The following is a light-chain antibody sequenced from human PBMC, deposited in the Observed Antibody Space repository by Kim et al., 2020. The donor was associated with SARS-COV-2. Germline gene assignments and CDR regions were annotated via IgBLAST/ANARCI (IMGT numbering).Light chain of an antibody. CDR3: QSADASGNSWV. V-gene: IGLV3-25*03. CDR2: KDT. Sequence: SYELTQPPSMSVSPGQTATITCSGDTLPKKYVYWYQQKPGQAPVQVVYKDTERPSGIPERFSGSTSGTTVTLTISGVQAEDEADYYCQSADASGNSWVFGGGTKVTVL. J-gene: IGLJ3*02. CDR1: TLPKKY.